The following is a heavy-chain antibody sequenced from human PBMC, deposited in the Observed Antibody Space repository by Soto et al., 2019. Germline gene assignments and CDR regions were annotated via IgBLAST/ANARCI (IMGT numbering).Heavy chain of an antibody. CDR3: AKDQYRHTDILTGSIGSDY. D-gene: IGHD3-9*01. J-gene: IGHJ4*02. CDR1: GFTFSSYA. V-gene: IGHV3-23*01. CDR2: ISGSGGST. Sequence: GGSLRLSCAASGFTFSSYAMSWVRQAPGKGLEWVSAISGSGGSTYYADSVKGRFTISRDNSKNTLYLQMNSLRAEDTAVYYCAKDQYRHTDILTGSIGSDYWGQGTLVTVSS.